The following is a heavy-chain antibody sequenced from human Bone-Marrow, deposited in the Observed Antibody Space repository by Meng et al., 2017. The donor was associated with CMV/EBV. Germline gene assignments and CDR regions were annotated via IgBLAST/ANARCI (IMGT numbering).Heavy chain of an antibody. CDR3: ARGWVVGAATWSYYYYYGMDF. V-gene: IGHV1-8*01. Sequence: ASVKVSCKASGYTFTTYDINWVRQATGQGLEWMGWMNPNSGNTGYAQKFQGRVTMTRVTSISTAYMELSSLRSEDTAVYYCARGWVVGAATWSYYYYYGMDFWGQGTTVTVSS. CDR1: GYTFTTYD. D-gene: IGHD2-15*01. CDR2: MNPNSGNT. J-gene: IGHJ6*02.